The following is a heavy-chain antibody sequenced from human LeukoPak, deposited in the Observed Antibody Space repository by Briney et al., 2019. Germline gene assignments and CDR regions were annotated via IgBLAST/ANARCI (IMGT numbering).Heavy chain of an antibody. V-gene: IGHV1-69*02. Sequence: ASVKVSCKASGGTFSSYTISWVRQAPGQGLEWMGRIIPILGIANYAQKFQGGVTITADKSTSTAYMELSSLRSEDTAVYYCARVAALGYCSSTSCYSQGWFDPWGQGTLVTVSS. D-gene: IGHD2-2*01. CDR2: IIPILGIA. CDR3: ARVAALGYCSSTSCYSQGWFDP. J-gene: IGHJ5*02. CDR1: GGTFSSYT.